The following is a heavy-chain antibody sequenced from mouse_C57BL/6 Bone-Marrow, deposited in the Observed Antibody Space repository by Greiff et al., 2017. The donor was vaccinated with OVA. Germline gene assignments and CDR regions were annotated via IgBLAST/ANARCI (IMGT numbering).Heavy chain of an antibody. Sequence: VQLQQPGAELVKPGASVKLSCKASGYTFTSYWMHWVKQRPGQGIEWIGMIHPNSGSTNYNEKFKSKATLTVDKSSSTAYMQLSSLTSEDSAVYYCARPAYYSNFGYFDYWGQGTTLTVSS. CDR1: GYTFTSYW. D-gene: IGHD2-5*01. CDR3: ARPAYYSNFGYFDY. J-gene: IGHJ2*01. CDR2: IHPNSGST. V-gene: IGHV1-64*01.